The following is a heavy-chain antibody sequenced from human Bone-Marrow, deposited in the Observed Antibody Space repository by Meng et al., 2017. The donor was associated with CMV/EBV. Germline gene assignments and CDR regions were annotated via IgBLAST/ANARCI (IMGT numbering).Heavy chain of an antibody. CDR1: GGSISSYY. V-gene: IGHV4-4*07. CDR2: IYTSGST. J-gene: IGHJ4*02. CDR3: ALGIAAGIDY. Sequence: SETLSLTCTVSGGSISSYYWSWIRQPAGKGLEWIGRIYTSGSTNYNPSLKSRVTMSVDTSENQFSLKLSSVTAADTAVYCCALGIAAGIDYWGQGTLVTVSS. D-gene: IGHD6-25*01.